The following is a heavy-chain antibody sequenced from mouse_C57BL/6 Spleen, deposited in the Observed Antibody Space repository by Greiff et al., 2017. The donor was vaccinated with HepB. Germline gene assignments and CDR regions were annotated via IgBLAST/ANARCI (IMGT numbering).Heavy chain of an antibody. Sequence: EVQLQQSGPELVKPGASVKISCKASGYTFTDYYMNWVKQSHGKSLEWIGDINPNNGGTSYNQKFKGKATLTVDKSSSTAYMEPRSLTSEDSAVYYCAKRGPLLWFDYWGQGTTLTVSS. CDR3: AKRGPLLWFDY. J-gene: IGHJ2*01. CDR2: INPNNGGT. D-gene: IGHD2-1*01. V-gene: IGHV1-26*01. CDR1: GYTFTDYY.